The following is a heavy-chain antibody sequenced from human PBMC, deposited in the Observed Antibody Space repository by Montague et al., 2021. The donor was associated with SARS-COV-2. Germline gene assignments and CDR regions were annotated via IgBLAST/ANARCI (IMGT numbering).Heavy chain of an antibody. Sequence: SLRLSCAASGFTFSSYEMNWVRQAPGKGLEWVSYISSSGSTIYYADSVKGRFTISGDNRKNTLYLQMNSLRAEDTAVYHCAIYTVATNRRRWFDPWGQGSLVTVSS. CDR2: ISSSGSTI. V-gene: IGHV3-48*03. D-gene: IGHD6-19*01. CDR1: GFTFSSYE. CDR3: AIYTVATNRRRWFDP. J-gene: IGHJ5*02.